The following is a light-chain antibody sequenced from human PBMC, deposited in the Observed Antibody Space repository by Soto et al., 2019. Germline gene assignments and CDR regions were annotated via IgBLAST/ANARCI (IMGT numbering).Light chain of an antibody. J-gene: IGLJ2*01. V-gene: IGLV1-51*01. Sequence: QSVLTQPPSVSAAPGQTVTISCSGSSSNIGNNYVFWYQQLPGTAPKLLIYDNDKRPSGIPDRFSGSKSGTSATLGITGLHPGADAAYYCSTSDTSLSIGVFGGGTKLTVL. CDR1: SSNIGNNY. CDR3: STSDTSLSIGV. CDR2: DND.